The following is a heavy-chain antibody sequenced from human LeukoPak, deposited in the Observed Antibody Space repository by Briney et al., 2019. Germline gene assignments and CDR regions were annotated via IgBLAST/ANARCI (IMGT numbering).Heavy chain of an antibody. D-gene: IGHD4-11*01. V-gene: IGHV3-21*01. CDR1: GFTFSSYS. Sequence: PGGSLRLSCAASGFTFSSYSMNWVRQAPGKGLEWVSSISSSSSYIYYADSVKGRFTISRDNAKNSLYLQMNSLRAEDTAVYYSARDRNTVTTFDYWGQGTLVTVSS. J-gene: IGHJ4*02. CDR2: ISSSSSYI. CDR3: ARDRNTVTTFDY.